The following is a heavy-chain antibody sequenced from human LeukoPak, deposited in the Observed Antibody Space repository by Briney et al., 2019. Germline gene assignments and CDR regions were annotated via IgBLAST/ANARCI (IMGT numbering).Heavy chain of an antibody. V-gene: IGHV3-23*03. CDR3: ARDRVAGFRYDY. Sequence: GGSLRLSCAASGFTFSSYAMSWVRQAPGKGLEWVSVIYSGGGTYYADSVKGRFTISRDNSKNTLYLQMNSLRAEDTAVYYCARDRVAGFRYDYWGQGTLVTVSS. CDR2: IYSGGGT. J-gene: IGHJ4*02. CDR1: GFTFSSYA. D-gene: IGHD6-19*01.